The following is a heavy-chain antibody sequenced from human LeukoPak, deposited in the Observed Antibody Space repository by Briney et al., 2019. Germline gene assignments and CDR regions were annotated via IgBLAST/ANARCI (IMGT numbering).Heavy chain of an antibody. CDR3: ARQNIGGTSASDY. Sequence: GGSLKISCKASGYSSTNYWVGWVRQMPGKGLEWMGITYPGDSDTRYSPSVQGQVTISADKSISTAYLQWSSLKASDTAIYYCARQNIGGTSASDYWGQGTLVTVSS. V-gene: IGHV5-51*01. CDR1: GYSSTNYW. CDR2: TYPGDSDT. D-gene: IGHD3-3*01. J-gene: IGHJ4*02.